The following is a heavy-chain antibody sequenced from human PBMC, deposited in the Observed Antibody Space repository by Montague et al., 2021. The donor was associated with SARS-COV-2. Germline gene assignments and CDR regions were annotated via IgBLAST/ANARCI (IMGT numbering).Heavy chain of an antibody. V-gene: IGHV4-39*01. Sequence: SETLSLTCTVSSASITSSSYYWGWIRQPPGKGPVWIGTIFYTGSTYYTPSLQSRVTMSVDTSRDQFSLKLSSVTAADTAIYYCARHTSAWYDYFEDWGQGTLVTVSS. J-gene: IGHJ4*02. D-gene: IGHD6-19*01. CDR3: ARHTSAWYDYFED. CDR1: SASITSSSYY. CDR2: IFYTGST.